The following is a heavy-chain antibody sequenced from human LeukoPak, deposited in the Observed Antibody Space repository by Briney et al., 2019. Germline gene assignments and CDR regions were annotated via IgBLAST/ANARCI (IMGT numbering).Heavy chain of an antibody. Sequence: GRSLRLSCAASGFIFSSYGMHWVRQAPGKGLEWVAVISYVGSDKYYTDSVRGRFTISRDNSKTTLYLQMNSLTTEGTAVYYCAKGGEMGTIRGYFVYLGQGTLVTVSS. D-gene: IGHD5-24*01. V-gene: IGHV3-30*18. CDR3: AKGGEMGTIRGYFVY. J-gene: IGHJ4*02. CDR1: GFIFSSYG. CDR2: ISYVGSDK.